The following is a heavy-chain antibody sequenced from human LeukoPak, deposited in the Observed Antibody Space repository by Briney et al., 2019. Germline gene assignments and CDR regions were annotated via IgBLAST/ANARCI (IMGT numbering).Heavy chain of an antibody. CDR2: ISGTGGST. D-gene: IGHD3-3*02. CDR1: GFTFTNYA. Sequence: GGSLRLSCAASGFTFTNYAMSWVRQAPGKGLEWVSSISGTGGSTNYADSVKGRFTISRDNSKNTLYLQMNSLRAEDTAVYYCAKHFWSGYYGAGDAFDILGQGTMVTVSS. CDR3: AKHFWSGYYGAGDAFDI. V-gene: IGHV3-23*01. J-gene: IGHJ3*02.